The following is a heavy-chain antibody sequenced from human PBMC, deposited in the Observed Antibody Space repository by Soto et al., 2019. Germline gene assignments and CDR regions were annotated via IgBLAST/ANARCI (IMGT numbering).Heavy chain of an antibody. Sequence: QVQLVESGGGVVQPGRSLRLSCAASGFTFSSYGMHWVRQAPGKGLEWVAVIWYDGSNKYYAESVKGRFTISRDNSKNTLYLQMNSLRAEDTAVYYCARDKWCSGGSCYYYYYMDVWGKGTTVTVSS. CDR2: IWYDGSNK. CDR3: ARDKWCSGGSCYYYYYMDV. CDR1: GFTFSSYG. D-gene: IGHD2-15*01. V-gene: IGHV3-33*01. J-gene: IGHJ6*03.